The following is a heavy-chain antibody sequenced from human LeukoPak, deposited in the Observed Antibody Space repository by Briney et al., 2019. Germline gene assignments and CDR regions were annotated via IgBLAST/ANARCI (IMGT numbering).Heavy chain of an antibody. J-gene: IGHJ5*02. V-gene: IGHV4-34*01. D-gene: IGHD3-10*01. Sequence: SETLSLTCAVYGGSFSGYYWSWIRQPPGKGLEWIGEINHSGSTNYNPSLKSRVTISVDTSKNRFSLKLSSVTAADTAVYYCARGEVTNWFDPWGQGTLVTVSS. CDR1: GGSFSGYY. CDR3: ARGEVTNWFDP. CDR2: INHSGST.